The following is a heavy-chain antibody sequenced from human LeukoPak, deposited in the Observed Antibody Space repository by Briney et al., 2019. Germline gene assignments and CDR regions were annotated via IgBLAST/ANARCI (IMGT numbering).Heavy chain of an antibody. V-gene: IGHV3-7*03. J-gene: IGHJ4*02. CDR3: TRESAMGGWYGY. CDR1: GFTFSSHW. CDR2: IKQDGSEK. D-gene: IGHD6-19*01. Sequence: GGSLRLSCVACGFTFSSHWMSWVRQVPGKGLEWVANIKQDGSEKYYVDSVKGRFTISRDNAKNSLYLQMNSLKTEDTAVYYCTRESAMGGWYGYWGQGTLVTVSS.